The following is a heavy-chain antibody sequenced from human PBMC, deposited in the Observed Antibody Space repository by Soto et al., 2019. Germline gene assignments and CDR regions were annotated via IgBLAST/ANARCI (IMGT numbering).Heavy chain of an antibody. CDR2: ISYDGSNK. V-gene: IGHV3-30*18. CDR3: AKEDNGAFDI. Sequence: QVQLVESGGGVVQPGRSLRLSCAASGFTFSSYGMHWVRQAPGKGLEWVAVISYDGSNKYYADSVKGRFTISRDNSKNTLYLQMNSLRAEDTAVYYCAKEDNGAFDIWGQGTMVTVSS. D-gene: IGHD1-1*01. CDR1: GFTFSSYG. J-gene: IGHJ3*02.